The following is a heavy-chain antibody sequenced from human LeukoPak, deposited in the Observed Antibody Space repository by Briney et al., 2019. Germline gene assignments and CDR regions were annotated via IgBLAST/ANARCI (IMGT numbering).Heavy chain of an antibody. D-gene: IGHD3-3*01. CDR2: ISSDGSNN. J-gene: IGHJ4*02. CDR3: AKERSVRNIYGFFEF. V-gene: IGHV3-30*18. Sequence: GGSLRLSCAVSGFIFSRYGMHWVRQAPGKGLEWVALISSDGSNNYYADSVKSRFTISRDNSKNTLVLQMNSLRAEDTAVYYCAKERSVRNIYGFFEFWGQGTLVTVSS. CDR1: GFIFSRYG.